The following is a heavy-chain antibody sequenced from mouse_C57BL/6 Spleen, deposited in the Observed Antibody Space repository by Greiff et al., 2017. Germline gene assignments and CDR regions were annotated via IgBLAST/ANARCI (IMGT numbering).Heavy chain of an antibody. CDR1: GFNIKDDY. Sequence: EVKLMESGAELVRPGASVKLSCTASGFNIKDDYMHWVKQRPEQGLEWIGWIDPENGDTEYASKFQGKATITADTSSNTAYLQLSSLTSEDTAVYYCTTGSSGPFAYWGQGTLVTVSA. J-gene: IGHJ3*01. D-gene: IGHD3-2*02. CDR2: IDPENGDT. V-gene: IGHV14-4*01. CDR3: TTGSSGPFAY.